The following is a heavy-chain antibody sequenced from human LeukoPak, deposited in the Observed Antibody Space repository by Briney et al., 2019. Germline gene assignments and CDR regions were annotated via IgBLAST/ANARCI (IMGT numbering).Heavy chain of an antibody. J-gene: IGHJ4*02. CDR1: GFTVSGNY. CDR3: AGGTDFWSGYCFDS. CDR2: IYSGGDI. Sequence: GGSLRLSCDASGFTVSGNYMSWVRQAPGKGLEWVSGIYSGGDIAHADSVKGRFTISSDTSQNKLYLHMNSLRVEDTAVYYCAGGTDFWSGYCFDSWGQGTLVTVSS. D-gene: IGHD3-3*01. V-gene: IGHV3-53*01.